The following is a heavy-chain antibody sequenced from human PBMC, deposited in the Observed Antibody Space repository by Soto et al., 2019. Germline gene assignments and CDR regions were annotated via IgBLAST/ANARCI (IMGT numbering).Heavy chain of an antibody. CDR3: ARGKDDFWSGYLDN. D-gene: IGHD3-3*01. J-gene: IGHJ4*02. V-gene: IGHV1-18*01. CDR1: GYTFTSYG. Sequence: QVQLVQSGAEVKKPGASVKVSCKASGYTFTSYGISWVRQAPGQGLEWMGWISADNGNRNYAQKFQGRVTMTTDTSANTAYMDLRSLRSDDTAVYYCARGKDDFWSGYLDNWSQGTLVTVPS. CDR2: ISADNGNR.